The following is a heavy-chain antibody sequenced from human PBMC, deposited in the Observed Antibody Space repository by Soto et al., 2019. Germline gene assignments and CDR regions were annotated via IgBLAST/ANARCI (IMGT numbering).Heavy chain of an antibody. D-gene: IGHD2-21*02. V-gene: IGHV1-69*13. Sequence: SVKVSCKASGGTFSSYAISWVRQAPGQGLEWMGGIIPIFGTANYAQKFQGRVTITADESTSTAYMELSSLRSEDTAVYYCARGGGYCGGDCYSSPLYYYYGMDVWGQGTTVTVSS. CDR2: IIPIFGTA. CDR3: ARGGGYCGGDCYSSPLYYYYGMDV. J-gene: IGHJ6*02. CDR1: GGTFSSYA.